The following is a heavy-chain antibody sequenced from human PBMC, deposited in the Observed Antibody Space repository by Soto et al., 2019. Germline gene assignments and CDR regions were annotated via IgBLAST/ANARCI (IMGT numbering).Heavy chain of an antibody. J-gene: IGHJ4*02. V-gene: IGHV3-53*01. CDR2: LYSGGTT. Sequence: EVQLVESGGGLIQPGGSLRLSCAASGFTVSNNYMSWVRQAPGKGLEWVSVLYSGGTTYYSDSVKGRFTISRDNSKNTLYLHMNRLRAEDTAVYYCARDGGSSGVDYWGQGTLVTVSS. D-gene: IGHD6-19*01. CDR1: GFTVSNNY. CDR3: ARDGGSSGVDY.